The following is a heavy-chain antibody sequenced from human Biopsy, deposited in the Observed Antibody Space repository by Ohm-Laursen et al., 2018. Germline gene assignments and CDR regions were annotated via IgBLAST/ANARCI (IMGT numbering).Heavy chain of an antibody. Sequence: SDTLSLTCIVSSGSIRTGDYYWTWIRQPPGKGLEWIGEINHSGSTYYNPSLKSRVTISVDTSKNQFSLKLSSVTAADTAVYYCARLGSGDYFPTFFDFWGQGALVTVSS. CDR1: SGSIRTGDYY. CDR2: INHSGST. D-gene: IGHD5-12*01. J-gene: IGHJ4*02. V-gene: IGHV4-30-4*02. CDR3: ARLGSGDYFPTFFDF.